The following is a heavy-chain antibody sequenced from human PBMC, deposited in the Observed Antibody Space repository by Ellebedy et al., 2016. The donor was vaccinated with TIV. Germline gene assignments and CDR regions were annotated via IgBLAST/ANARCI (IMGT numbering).Heavy chain of an antibody. V-gene: IGHV4-30-4*01. CDR2: IYYSGST. J-gene: IGHJ4*02. D-gene: IGHD2-21*01. CDR3: ARGLWWRGGFDY. CDR1: GGSISSGDYY. Sequence: SETLSLXXTVSGGSISSGDYYWSWIRQPPGKGLEWIGYIYYSGSTYYNPSLKSRVTISVDTSKNQFSLKLSSVTAADTAVYYCARGLWWRGGFDYWGQGTLVTVSS.